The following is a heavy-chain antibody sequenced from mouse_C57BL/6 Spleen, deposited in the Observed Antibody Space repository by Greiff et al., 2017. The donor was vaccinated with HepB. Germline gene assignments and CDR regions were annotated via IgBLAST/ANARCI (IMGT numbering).Heavy chain of an antibody. CDR2: ISSGSSTI. J-gene: IGHJ4*01. D-gene: IGHD2-4*01. Sequence: EVQLQESGGGLVKPGGSLKLSCAASGFTFSDYGMHWVRQAPEKGLEWVAYISSGSSTIYYADTVKGRFTISRDNAKNTLFLQMTSLRSEDTAMYYCARELSDYGNYAMDYWGQGTSVTVSS. CDR1: GFTFSDYG. V-gene: IGHV5-17*01. CDR3: ARELSDYGNYAMDY.